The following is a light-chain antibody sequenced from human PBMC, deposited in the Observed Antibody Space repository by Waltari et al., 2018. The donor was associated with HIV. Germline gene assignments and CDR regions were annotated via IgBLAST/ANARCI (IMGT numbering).Light chain of an antibody. CDR2: GAS. Sequence: DIVTLQSPATLSVSRGERATLSGRDSQKLSSKLAWYQQKPGQAPRLLIYGASTRSTGIPGRFSGSESGTEFILTISSLQSEDCAVYYCQQYYKWPLTFGQGTRVEIK. CDR3: QQYYKWPLT. CDR1: QKLSSK. J-gene: IGKJ5*01. V-gene: IGKV3D-15*01.